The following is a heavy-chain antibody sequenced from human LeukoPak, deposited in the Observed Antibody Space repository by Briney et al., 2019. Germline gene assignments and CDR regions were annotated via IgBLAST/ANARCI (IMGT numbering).Heavy chain of an antibody. D-gene: IGHD1-7*01. J-gene: IGHJ5*01. CDR2: ISGSGPST. Sequence: GGSLRLSCAASGFTFQNYAMSWVRQAPGKGLEWASSISGSGPSTDYADSVKGRFTISRDNSKSTLYLEMNSLRVEDTAVYYCAREGLTGSTNWFDSWGQGTLATVSS. V-gene: IGHV3-23*01. CDR3: AREGLTGSTNWFDS. CDR1: GFTFQNYA.